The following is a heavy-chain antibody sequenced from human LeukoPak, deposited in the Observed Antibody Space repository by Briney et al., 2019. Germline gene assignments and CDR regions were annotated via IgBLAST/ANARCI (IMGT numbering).Heavy chain of an antibody. Sequence: PSETLSLTCAVYGGSFSGYYWSWSRQPPGKGLECIGYVSCSGRTNHNPSLKSRVTISADTSKNQFSLKLTSVTAADTAVYYCARHERGAENLDYWGQGTLVTVSS. CDR1: GGSFSGYY. J-gene: IGHJ4*02. D-gene: IGHD1-1*01. CDR3: ARHERGAENLDY. V-gene: IGHV4-59*08. CDR2: VSCSGRT.